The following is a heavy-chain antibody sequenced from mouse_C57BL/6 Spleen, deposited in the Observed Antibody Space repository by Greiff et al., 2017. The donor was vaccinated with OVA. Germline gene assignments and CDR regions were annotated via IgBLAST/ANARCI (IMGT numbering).Heavy chain of an antibody. Sequence: VKLVESGAELVKPGASVKISCKASGYAFSSYWMNWVKQRPGKGLEWIGQIYPGDGDTNYNGKFKGKATLTADKSSSTAYMQLSSLTSEDSAVYFCAREAVVAYWYFDVWGTGTTVTVSS. D-gene: IGHD1-1*01. CDR3: AREAVVAYWYFDV. J-gene: IGHJ1*03. CDR2: IYPGDGDT. CDR1: GYAFSSYW. V-gene: IGHV1-80*01.